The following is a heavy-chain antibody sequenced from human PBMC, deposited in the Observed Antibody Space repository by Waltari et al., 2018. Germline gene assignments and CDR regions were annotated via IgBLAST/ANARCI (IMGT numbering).Heavy chain of an antibody. V-gene: IGHV3-23*01. J-gene: IGHJ3*02. Sequence: EVQLLESGGGLVQHGGSLRLSCAASGFTFSSYAMSWVRQAPGKGLEWVSAVSGSGGSTYYADSVKGRFTISRDNSKNTLYLQMNSLRAEDTAVYYCAGDYGDLYAFDIWGQGTMVTVSS. CDR1: GFTFSSYA. D-gene: IGHD4-17*01. CDR2: VSGSGGST. CDR3: AGDYGDLYAFDI.